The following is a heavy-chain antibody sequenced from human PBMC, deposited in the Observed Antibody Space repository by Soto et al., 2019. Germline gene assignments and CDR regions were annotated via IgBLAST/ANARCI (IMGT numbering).Heavy chain of an antibody. Sequence: ASVKVSCKASGYTSTSYDINWVRQATGQGLEWMGWMNPNSGNTGYAQKFQGRVTMTRNTSISTAYMALSSLRSEDTAVYYCARGFEDYVWGSYRYLAYWGQGTLVTVS. D-gene: IGHD3-16*02. CDR3: ARGFEDYVWGSYRYLAY. V-gene: IGHV1-8*01. CDR1: GYTSTSYD. J-gene: IGHJ4*02. CDR2: MNPNSGNT.